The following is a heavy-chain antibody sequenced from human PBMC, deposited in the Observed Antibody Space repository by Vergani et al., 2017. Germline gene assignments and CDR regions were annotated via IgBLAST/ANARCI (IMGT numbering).Heavy chain of an antibody. CDR1: GGSISSSSYY. CDR2: IYYSGST. J-gene: IGHJ5*02. Sequence: QLQLQESGPGLVKPSETLSLTCTVSGGSISSSSYYWGWIRQPPGKGLEWIGSIYYSGSTYYNPSLKSRVTISVDTSKNQFSLKLSSVTAADTAVYYCARRGYIVVVPAADANWFDPWGQGTLVTVSS. D-gene: IGHD2-2*01. CDR3: ARRGYIVVVPAADANWFDP. V-gene: IGHV4-39*01.